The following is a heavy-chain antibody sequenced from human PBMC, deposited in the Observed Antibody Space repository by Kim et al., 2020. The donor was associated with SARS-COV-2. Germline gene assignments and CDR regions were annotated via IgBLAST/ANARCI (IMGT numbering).Heavy chain of an antibody. D-gene: IGHD2-8*01. V-gene: IGHV1-18*01. J-gene: IGHJ1*01. Sequence: AQKLQGRVTMTTDTSTSTAYMGLRSLRSDDTAVYYCARDGYNTNIGYFQHWGQGTLVTVSS. CDR3: ARDGYNTNIGYFQH.